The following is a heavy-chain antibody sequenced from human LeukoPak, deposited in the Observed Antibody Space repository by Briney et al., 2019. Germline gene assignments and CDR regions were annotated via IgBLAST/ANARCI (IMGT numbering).Heavy chain of an antibody. Sequence: ASVKVSCKASGYTFTSYGISWVRQAPGQGLEWMGWISAYNGNTNYAQKLQGRVTMTTDASTSTAYMELRSLRSDDTAVYYCVRESEDCSSTSCSRDWGRGTLVTVSS. CDR1: GYTFTSYG. CDR2: ISAYNGNT. CDR3: VRESEDCSSTSCSRD. D-gene: IGHD2-2*01. J-gene: IGHJ4*02. V-gene: IGHV1-18*01.